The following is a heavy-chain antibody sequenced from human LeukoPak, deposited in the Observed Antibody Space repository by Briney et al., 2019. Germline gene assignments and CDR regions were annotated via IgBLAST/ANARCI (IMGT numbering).Heavy chain of an antibody. CDR2: IYYSGST. D-gene: IGHD3-10*01. Sequence: SETLSLTCTVSGGSISSYYWSWIRQPPGKGLEWIGYIYYSGSTNYNPSLKSRVTISVDTSKNQFSLKLSSLTAADTAVYYCARQVDYGSGSYYWFDPWGQGTLVTVSS. CDR1: GGSISSYY. J-gene: IGHJ5*02. CDR3: ARQVDYGSGSYYWFDP. V-gene: IGHV4-59*08.